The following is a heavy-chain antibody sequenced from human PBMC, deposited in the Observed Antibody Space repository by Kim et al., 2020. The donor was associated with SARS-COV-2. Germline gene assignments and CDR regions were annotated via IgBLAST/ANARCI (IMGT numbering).Heavy chain of an antibody. D-gene: IGHD3-10*01. J-gene: IGHJ6*02. V-gene: IGHV3-30-3*01. CDR2: ISYDGSNK. CDR1: GFTFSSCA. Sequence: GGSLRLSCAASGFTFSSCAMHGVRQAPGKGLEWVAVISYDGSNKNYADSVKCRFTISRDNSKNTLYLQMNSLRAEDTALYYCARDPWSSLRGVTYSYYGMDGWGQGTTVTVSS. CDR3: ARDPWSSLRGVTYSYYGMDG.